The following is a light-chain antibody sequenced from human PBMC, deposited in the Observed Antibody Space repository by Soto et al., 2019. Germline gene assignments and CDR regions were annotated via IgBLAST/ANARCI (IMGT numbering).Light chain of an antibody. CDR1: SSDIGAYNY. CDR3: SSYSTRSTL. V-gene: IGLV2-14*03. J-gene: IGLJ2*01. Sequence: QSALTQPASVSGSPGQSITISCTGTSSDIGAYNYVSWYQLHPGKAPKLIIFDVTYRPSGVSSRFSGSKSGNTASLTISGLQAEDGADYYCSSYSTRSTLFGGGTKLTVL. CDR2: DVT.